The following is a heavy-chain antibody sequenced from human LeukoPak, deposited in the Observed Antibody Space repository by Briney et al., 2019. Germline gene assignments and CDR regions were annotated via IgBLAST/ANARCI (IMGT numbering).Heavy chain of an antibody. J-gene: IGHJ4*01. D-gene: IGHD3-22*01. CDR2: IYYSGST. CDR1: GGSISSSSYY. CDR3: ARGPYYYDSSGNFDY. V-gene: IGHV4-39*07. Sequence: PSETLSLTCTVSGGSISSSSYYWGWIRQPPGKGLEWIGSIYYSGSTNYNPSLKSRITMSVDTSKNQFSLKLSSVTAADTAVYYCARGPYYYDSSGNFDYWGQGILVTVST.